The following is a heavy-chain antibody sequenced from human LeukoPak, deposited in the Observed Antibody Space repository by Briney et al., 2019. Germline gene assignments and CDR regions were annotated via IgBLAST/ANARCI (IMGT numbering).Heavy chain of an antibody. J-gene: IGHJ3*02. CDR1: GFTVSSNY. V-gene: IGHV3-53*01. CDR2: IYGGGST. D-gene: IGHD2-2*01. CDR3: AREYCTSTSCRSDAFDI. Sequence: GGSLRLSCAASGFTVSSNYMSWVRQAPGKGLEWFSVIYGGGSTYHADSVKGRFTISRDNSKDTLYLQMITLRAEDTAVYYCAREYCTSTSCRSDAFDIWGQGTMVTVSS.